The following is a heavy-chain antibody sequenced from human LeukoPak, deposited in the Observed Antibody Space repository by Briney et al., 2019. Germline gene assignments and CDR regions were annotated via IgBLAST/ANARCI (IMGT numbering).Heavy chain of an antibody. V-gene: IGHV3-66*02. CDR2: IYSGGST. CDR1: GFTVSSNY. Sequence: PGGSLRLSCAASGFTVSSNYMSWVRQAPGKGLEWVSFIYSGGSTYYADSVKGRFTISRDNSKNTLYLQMNSLRAEDTAVYYCARDPSSWSTSYYYYGMDVWGQGTTVTVSS. D-gene: IGHD6-13*01. J-gene: IGHJ6*02. CDR3: ARDPSSWSTSYYYYGMDV.